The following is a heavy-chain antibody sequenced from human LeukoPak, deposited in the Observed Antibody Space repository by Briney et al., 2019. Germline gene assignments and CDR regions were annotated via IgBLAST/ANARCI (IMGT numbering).Heavy chain of an antibody. CDR3: ARGYDSSGYDNWFDP. D-gene: IGHD3-22*01. V-gene: IGHV4-59*11. J-gene: IGHJ5*02. CDR1: AGSICSHY. Sequence: PSETLSITCTVSAGSICSHYWSWIRQHPGKGLEWIGYIYYSGSTNYNPSLKSRVTIPVDTSKNQFSLKLSSVTAADTAVYYCARGYDSSGYDNWFDPWGQGTLVTVSS. CDR2: IYYSGST.